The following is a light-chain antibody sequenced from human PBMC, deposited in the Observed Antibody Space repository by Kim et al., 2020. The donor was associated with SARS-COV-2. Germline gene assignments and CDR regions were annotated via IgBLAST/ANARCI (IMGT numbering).Light chain of an antibody. V-gene: IGLV3-19*01. CDR3: NSRDSNDNVI. J-gene: IGLJ2*01. CDR2: GKN. Sequence: SSELTQDPAVSVALGQTVRITCQGDSLRSYYATWYQQKPGQAPMLVIYGKNSRPSGIPDRFSASSSGNTASFTITGTQAGDEADYYCNSRDSNDNVIFGG. CDR1: SLRSYY.